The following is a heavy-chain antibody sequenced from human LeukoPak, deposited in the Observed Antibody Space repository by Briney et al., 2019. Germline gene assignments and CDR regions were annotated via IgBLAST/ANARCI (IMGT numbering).Heavy chain of an antibody. CDR1: GGTFSSYA. CDR3: ARVRGQYSSGWYVFDY. V-gene: IGHV1-69*04. Sequence: ASVKVSCKASGGTFSSYAISWVRQAPGQGLEWMGRTIPILGIANYAQKFQGRVTITADKSTSTAYMELSSLRSEDTAVYYCARVRGQYSSGWYVFDYWGQGTLVTVSS. D-gene: IGHD6-19*01. J-gene: IGHJ4*02. CDR2: TIPILGIA.